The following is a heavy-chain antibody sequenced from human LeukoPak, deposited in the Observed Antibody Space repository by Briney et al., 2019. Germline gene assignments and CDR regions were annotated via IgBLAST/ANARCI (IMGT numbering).Heavy chain of an antibody. CDR3: AKGTGRIMTYFYCYY. Sequence: PGGSLTLSCAASGFPLINYAVDWVPRAPGKGLEGVSAISGSGGTTYYAASVKGRFTVSRDNSKSTLYLQMSSLRADDTAVYYCAKGTGRIMTYFYCYYWGEGALVTVSS. J-gene: IGHJ4*02. CDR1: GFPLINYA. D-gene: IGHD3-16*01. CDR2: ISGSGGTT. V-gene: IGHV3-23*01.